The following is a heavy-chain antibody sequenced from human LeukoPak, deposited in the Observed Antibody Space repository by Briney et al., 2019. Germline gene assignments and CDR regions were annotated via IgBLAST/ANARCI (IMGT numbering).Heavy chain of an antibody. CDR1: GFTFDDYA. Sequence: GGSLRLSCAASGFTFDDYAMHWVRQAPGKGLEWVSGISWNSGSIGYADSVKGRFTISRDNAKNSLYLQMNSLRAEDTAVYYCARERYYGSTRWGQGTLVTVSS. J-gene: IGHJ4*02. V-gene: IGHV3-9*01. CDR2: ISWNSGSI. CDR3: ARERYYGSTR. D-gene: IGHD3-10*01.